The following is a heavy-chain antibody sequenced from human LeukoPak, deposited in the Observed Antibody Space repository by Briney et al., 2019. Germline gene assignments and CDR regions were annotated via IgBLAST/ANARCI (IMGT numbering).Heavy chain of an antibody. CDR2: INPNSGGT. J-gene: IGHJ3*02. CDR1: GYTFTGYY. V-gene: IGHV1-2*06. Sequence: ASVKVSCKASGYTFTGYYMHWVRQAPGQGLEWMGRINPNSGGTNYAQEFQGRVTMTRDTSISTAYMELSRLRSDDTAVYYCARDYHISAAGFAAFNIWGQGTMVTVSS. D-gene: IGHD6-13*01. CDR3: ARDYHISAAGFAAFNI.